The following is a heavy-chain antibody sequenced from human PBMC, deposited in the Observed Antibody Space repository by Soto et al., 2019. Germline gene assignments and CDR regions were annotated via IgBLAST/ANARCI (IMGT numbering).Heavy chain of an antibody. D-gene: IGHD2-15*01. J-gene: IGHJ3*01. V-gene: IGHV1-69*14. CDR2: ILPFFGTA. CDR1: GGSFRREA. Sequence: QVQLVQSGAEVKKPGSSVKVSCKASGGSFRREAINWLRQAPGQGPEWMGNILPFFGTADYAQEFQGRVTVTADMSTTTVYMELNSLRVEDTAVYYCARGHEFGGNSDAFEVWGQGTTVIVSS. CDR3: ARGHEFGGNSDAFEV.